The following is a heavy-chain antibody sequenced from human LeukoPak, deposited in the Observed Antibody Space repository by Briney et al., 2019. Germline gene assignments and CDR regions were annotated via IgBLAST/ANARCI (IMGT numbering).Heavy chain of an antibody. Sequence: GGSLRLSCAASGFTFSRNGMHWVRQAPGKGLEWVAAISYDGRDKWHADSVKGRFTISRDNSKHTLYLQMNSLRAEDTAVYYCARGGYWGDYVFDFWGPGTLVTVSS. J-gene: IGHJ4*02. CDR3: ARGGYWGDYVFDF. CDR2: ISYDGRDK. V-gene: IGHV3-30*03. CDR1: GFTFSRNG. D-gene: IGHD4-17*01.